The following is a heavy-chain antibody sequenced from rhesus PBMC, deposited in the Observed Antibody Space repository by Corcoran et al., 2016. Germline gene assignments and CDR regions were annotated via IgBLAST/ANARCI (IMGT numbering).Heavy chain of an antibody. Sequence: QLQLQESGPGLVKPSETLSLTCAVSGGSISGGYGWSWIRQPPGKGLEWIGHIFGSIGSTYYNPSLKSRVTISTDTSKNKFSLKLSSVTAADTAVYYCARESSSGHYFDYWGQGVLVTVSS. D-gene: IGHD6-31*01. CDR2: IFGSIGST. V-gene: IGHV4S7*01. CDR3: ARESSSGHYFDY. CDR1: GGSISGGYG. J-gene: IGHJ4*01.